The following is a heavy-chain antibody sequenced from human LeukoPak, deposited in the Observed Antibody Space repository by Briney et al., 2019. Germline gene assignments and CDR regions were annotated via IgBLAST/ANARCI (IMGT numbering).Heavy chain of an antibody. J-gene: IGHJ4*02. CDR1: GGSISSGDYY. D-gene: IGHD6-6*01. CDR2: IYYIGNT. Sequence: PSETLSLTCTVSGGSISSGDYYWSWIRQPPGKGLEWIGYIYYIGNTFYNPSLKSRVTISVDTSKNQFSLKLSSVTAADTAVYYCARRDGVIAARPVDYWGQGTLVTVSS. V-gene: IGHV4-30-4*01. CDR3: ARRDGVIAARPVDY.